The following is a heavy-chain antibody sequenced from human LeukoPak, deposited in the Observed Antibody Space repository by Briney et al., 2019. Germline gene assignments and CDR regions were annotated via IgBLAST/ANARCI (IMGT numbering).Heavy chain of an antibody. Sequence: SETLSLTCAVYGGSFSAHYWSWIRQPPGKGLEWIGEINHSGSSNYNPALKSRATISVDTSKNQFSLKLSSVTAADTAVYYCASFYSSSPYFDYWGQGTLVTVSS. J-gene: IGHJ4*02. D-gene: IGHD6-6*01. CDR2: INHSGSS. V-gene: IGHV4-34*01. CDR1: GGSFSAHY. CDR3: ASFYSSSPYFDY.